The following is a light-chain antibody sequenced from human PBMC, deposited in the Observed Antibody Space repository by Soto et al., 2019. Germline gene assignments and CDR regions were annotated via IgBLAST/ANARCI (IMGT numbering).Light chain of an antibody. CDR2: GAS. CDR1: QSVSNNY. J-gene: IGKJ1*01. Sequence: EIVLTQPPGTLSLSPGERATLSCRASQSVSNNYLAWYQQKPGQAPRLLIYGASNRATGIPDRFSGSGTGTDFTLTTSRLEPEDFAVYYCQQYGSSGTFGQGTKVDIK. V-gene: IGKV3-20*01. CDR3: QQYGSSGT.